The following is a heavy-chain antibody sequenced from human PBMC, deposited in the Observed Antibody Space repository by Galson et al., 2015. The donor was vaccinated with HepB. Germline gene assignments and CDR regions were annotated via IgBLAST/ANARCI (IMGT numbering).Heavy chain of an antibody. CDR3: ARGGLVVMVDATQNSWFDP. Sequence: SVKVSCKASGYTFSSYSITWVRQAPGQGLEWVGWISPYNRDTYYTRKLQGRVFLTTDTSTNTAYMELRSLRSGDTAVYYCARGGLVVMVDATQNSWFDPWGQGTPVTVSS. J-gene: IGHJ5*02. CDR1: GYTFSSYS. V-gene: IGHV1-18*01. CDR2: ISPYNRDT. D-gene: IGHD2-15*01.